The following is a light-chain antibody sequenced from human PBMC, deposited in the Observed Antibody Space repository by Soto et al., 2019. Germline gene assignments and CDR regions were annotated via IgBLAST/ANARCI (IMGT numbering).Light chain of an antibody. Sequence: QSVLTQPASVSGSPGQSITIPCSGSSSTVGSYDLVSWCQHLPGKAPRLMIYEDSKRPSGVSDRFSGSKSGNTASLTISGLRAEDEADYYCSSYAGRSSYVFGTGTKVTVL. CDR3: SSYAGRSSYV. J-gene: IGLJ1*01. CDR1: SSTVGSYDL. V-gene: IGLV2-23*01. CDR2: EDS.